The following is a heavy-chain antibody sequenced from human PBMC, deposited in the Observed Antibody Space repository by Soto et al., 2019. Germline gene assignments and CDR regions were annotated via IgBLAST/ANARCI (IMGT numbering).Heavy chain of an antibody. Sequence: QVHLQESGPGLVKPSDTLSLTCAGSSASRDSDNWSWIRQPPGKGLEWIGYIYPNGRTNYNPSLRGRVDISIDKSKNQFSLRLDSVFAADAAVYFCARMRGLGEISPFFDHWGQGTLVTVSS. CDR2: IYPNGRT. CDR3: ARMRGLGEISPFFDH. J-gene: IGHJ4*02. D-gene: IGHD3-16*02. V-gene: IGHV4-59*01. CDR1: SASRDSDN.